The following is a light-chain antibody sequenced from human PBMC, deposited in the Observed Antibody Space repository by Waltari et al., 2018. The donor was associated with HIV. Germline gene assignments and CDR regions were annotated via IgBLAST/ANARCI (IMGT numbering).Light chain of an antibody. CDR2: KDN. CDR1: ALPRKY. V-gene: IGLV3-10*01. CDR3: YSTDDSGNPLAV. J-gene: IGLJ7*01. Sequence: SYELTQPPSVSVSPGQTARITCSGDALPRKYAYWYQQKSGQATVLGIHKDNRRPSGIPERFSGSSSGTMATLTISGAQVEDEGDYYCYSTDDSGNPLAVFGGGTQLTVL.